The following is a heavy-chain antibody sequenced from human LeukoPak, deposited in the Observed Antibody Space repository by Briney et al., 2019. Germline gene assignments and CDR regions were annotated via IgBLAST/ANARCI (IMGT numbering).Heavy chain of an antibody. D-gene: IGHD3-3*01. CDR3: ARRLPGGGITIFGVITGGWFDP. Sequence: KTSETLSLTCTVSGYSISSGSYWDWIRQPPGKGLEWIGSLSHNGSTYYNPSLKSRVTIGVDTSKSQFSLKLRSVTAADTAVYYCARRLPGGGITIFGVITGGWFDPWGPGTLVTVSS. V-gene: IGHV4-38-2*02. CDR1: GYSISSGSY. J-gene: IGHJ5*02. CDR2: LSHNGST.